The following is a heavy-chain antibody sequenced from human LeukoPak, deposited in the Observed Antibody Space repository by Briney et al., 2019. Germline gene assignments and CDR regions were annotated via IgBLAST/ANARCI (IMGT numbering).Heavy chain of an antibody. V-gene: IGHV3-11*01. J-gene: IGHJ5*02. CDR1: RFSFSDYY. CDR2: ISSGNSTA. CDR3: ARQGYCSRGSCYWSGWFDP. D-gene: IGHD2-15*01. Sequence: PGGSLRLSCAASRFSFSDYYMTWIRQAPGKGLEWVSYISSGNSTAYYADSVKGRFTVSRDNAKDSLYLQMNSLRAEDTAVYYCARQGYCSRGSCYWSGWFDPWGQGTLVTVSS.